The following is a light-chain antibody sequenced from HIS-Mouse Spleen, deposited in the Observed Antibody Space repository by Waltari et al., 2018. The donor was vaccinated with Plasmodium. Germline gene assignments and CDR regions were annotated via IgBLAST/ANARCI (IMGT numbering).Light chain of an antibody. CDR2: EDS. Sequence: SYELTQPPSVSVSPGPTARITCSGAALPKTYAYWYQQKSGQAPVLVIYEDSKRPSGIPERFSGSSSGTMATLTISGAQVEDEADYYCYSTDSSGNHRVFGGGTKLTVL. CDR1: ALPKTY. V-gene: IGLV3-10*01. J-gene: IGLJ3*02. CDR3: YSTDSSGNHRV.